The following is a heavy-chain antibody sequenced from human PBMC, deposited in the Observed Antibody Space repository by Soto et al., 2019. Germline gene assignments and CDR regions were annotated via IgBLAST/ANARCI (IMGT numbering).Heavy chain of an antibody. CDR2: IYWDDDK. Sequence: QITLNESGPTGVKPTETLTLTCTFSGFSLTTSGVGVGWVRQSPGKAPEWLAFIYWDDDKRYSTSLKSRLTITKDTSKNQVVLTMATVDPADTATYYCAHRVLRAVFGLVTTTAIYFDFWGQGTPVVVSS. J-gene: IGHJ4*02. CDR3: AHRVLRAVFGLVTTTAIYFDF. D-gene: IGHD3-3*01. CDR1: GFSLTTSGVG. V-gene: IGHV2-5*02.